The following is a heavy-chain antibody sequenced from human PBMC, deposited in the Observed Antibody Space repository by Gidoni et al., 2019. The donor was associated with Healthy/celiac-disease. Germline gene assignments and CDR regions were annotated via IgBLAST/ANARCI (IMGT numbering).Heavy chain of an antibody. Sequence: QITLKESGPTLVKPTQTLTLTCTFSGFSLSTSGVGVGWIRQPPGKALEWLALIYWDDDKRYSPSLKSRLTITKDTSKNQVVLKMTNMDPVETATYYCAHSPPRYDSSGYYFDYWGQGTLVTVSS. J-gene: IGHJ4*02. D-gene: IGHD3-22*01. CDR3: AHSPPRYDSSGYYFDY. CDR1: GFSLSTSGVG. V-gene: IGHV2-5*02. CDR2: IYWDDDK.